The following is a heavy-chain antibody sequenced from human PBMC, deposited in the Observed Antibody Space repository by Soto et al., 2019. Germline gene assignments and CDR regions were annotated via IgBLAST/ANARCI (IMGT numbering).Heavy chain of an antibody. CDR3: ATEDESSGHAGTFHH. Sequence: QVQLAESGGGVVQPGTSLRLSCAASGFTFATYVMHWARQVPGKGLEWVAGISHDGNNEHYADSVKGRFTISRDNSRNPLYLQMSSLSAEDTALYYCATEDESSGHAGTFHHWGQGALVTVSS. D-gene: IGHD3-22*01. V-gene: IGHV3-30-3*01. CDR2: ISHDGNNE. J-gene: IGHJ1*01. CDR1: GFTFATYV.